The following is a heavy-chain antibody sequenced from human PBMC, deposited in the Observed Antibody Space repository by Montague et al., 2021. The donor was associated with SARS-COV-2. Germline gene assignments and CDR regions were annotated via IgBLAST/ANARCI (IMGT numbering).Heavy chain of an antibody. D-gene: IGHD3-9*01. Sequence: PALVKPTQTLTLTCTFSGFSLSTSGMCVSWIRQPPGKALEWLARIDWDDDKYYSTSLKTKLTISKDTSKNQVVLTMTNMDPVDTATYYCARIPYDILTGHIYGMDVWGQGTTVTVSS. CDR1: GFSLSTSGMC. CDR2: IDWDDDK. V-gene: IGHV2-70*11. J-gene: IGHJ6*02. CDR3: ARIPYDILTGHIYGMDV.